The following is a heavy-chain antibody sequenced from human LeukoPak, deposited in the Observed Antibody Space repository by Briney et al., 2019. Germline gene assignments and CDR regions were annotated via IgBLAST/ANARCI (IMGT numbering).Heavy chain of an antibody. J-gene: IGHJ3*02. CDR1: GFSFSSYG. CDR2: ISGSSGST. CDR3: AKVQSTGETRYYYDSSGYYALDAFDI. Sequence: GGSLRLSCAASGFSFSSYGMSRVRQAPGKGLEWVSVISGSSGSTYYADSVKGRFTISRDNSKNTLYLQMNSLRAEDTAVYYCAKVQSTGETRYYYDSSGYYALDAFDIWGQGTMVTVSS. V-gene: IGHV3-23*01. D-gene: IGHD3-22*01.